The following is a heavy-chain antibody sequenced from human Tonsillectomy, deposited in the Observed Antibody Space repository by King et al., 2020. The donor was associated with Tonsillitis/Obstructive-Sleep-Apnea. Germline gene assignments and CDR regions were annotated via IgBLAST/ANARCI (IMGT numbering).Heavy chain of an antibody. CDR2: IKSKTDGGTT. D-gene: IGHD4-11*01. CDR3: TRDSNQYYYYYYMDV. V-gene: IGHV3-15*01. CDR1: GFTFSNAW. J-gene: IGHJ6*03. Sequence: VQLVESGGGSVKPGGSLRLSCAASGFTFSNAWMSWVRQAPGKGLEWVGRIKSKTDGGTTDYAAPVKGRFTISRDDSKNTLYLQMNSLKTEDTAVYYCTRDSNQYYYYYYMDVWGKGTTVTVSS.